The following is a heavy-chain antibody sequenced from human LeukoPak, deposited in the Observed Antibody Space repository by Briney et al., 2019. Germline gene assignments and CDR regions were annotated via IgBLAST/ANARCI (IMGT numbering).Heavy chain of an antibody. CDR2: IKQDGSEK. D-gene: IGHD3-22*01. V-gene: IGHV3-7*01. Sequence: PGGSLRLSCAASGFTFSSYWMSWVRQAPGKGLEWVANIKQDGSEKYYVDSVKGRFTISRDNAKNSLYLQMNSLRAEDTAVYYCARVWGRAYYYDSSGYYGPIYFDYWGQGTLVTVSS. CDR1: GFTFSSYW. J-gene: IGHJ4*02. CDR3: ARVWGRAYYYDSSGYYGPIYFDY.